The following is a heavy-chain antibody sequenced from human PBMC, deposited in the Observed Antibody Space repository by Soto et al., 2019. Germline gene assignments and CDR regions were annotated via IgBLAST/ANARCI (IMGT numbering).Heavy chain of an antibody. V-gene: IGHV3-30-3*01. CDR3: ARDPSMIVVVTMALDC. J-gene: IGHJ6*01. CDR1: GFTFSSYA. D-gene: IGHD3-22*01. CDR2: ISYDGSNK. Sequence: PGGSLRLSCAASGFTFSSYAMHWVRQAPGKGLEWVAVISYDGSNKYYADSVQGRFTISRDNSKNTLYPQMNSLRAEDRAVYYCARDPSMIVVVTMALDCWGQGAMVTASS.